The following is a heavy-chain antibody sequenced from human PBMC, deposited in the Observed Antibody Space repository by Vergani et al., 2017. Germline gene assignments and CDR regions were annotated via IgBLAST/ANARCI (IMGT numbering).Heavy chain of an antibody. D-gene: IGHD3-10*01. V-gene: IGHV3-48*03. CDR3: ARFYGSGSYSHLHQDY. CDR1: GFTFDDYA. CDR2: ISSSGSTI. Sequence: VQLVESGGGVVQPGRSLILSCAASGFTFDDYAMHWVRQASGKGLEWVSYISSSGSTIYYADSVMGRFTISRDNAKNSLYLQMNSLRAEDTAVYYCARFYGSGSYSHLHQDYWGQGTLVTVSS. J-gene: IGHJ4*02.